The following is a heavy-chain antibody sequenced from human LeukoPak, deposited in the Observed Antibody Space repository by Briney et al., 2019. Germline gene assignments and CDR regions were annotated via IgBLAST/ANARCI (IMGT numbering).Heavy chain of an antibody. D-gene: IGHD3-10*01. CDR3: ARRGGGERRLDY. CDR1: GYSFTSYW. V-gene: IGHV5-51*01. J-gene: IGHJ4*02. CDR2: INPYNSDT. Sequence: GESLKISCKGSGYSFTSYWIAWVRQMPGKGLEWLGIINPYNSDTRFSPSFQGQVTISADKFSRTAYLQWSSLKASDTAVYFCARRGGGERRLDYWGQGTLVTVAS.